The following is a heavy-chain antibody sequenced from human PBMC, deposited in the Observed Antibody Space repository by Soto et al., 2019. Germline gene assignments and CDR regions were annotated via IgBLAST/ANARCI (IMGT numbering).Heavy chain of an antibody. CDR3: ARARLDTPALEY. V-gene: IGHV3-30-3*01. J-gene: IGHJ4*02. CDR2: MSYDGSDK. D-gene: IGHD2-2*01. CDR1: GFSFRSYA. Sequence: QVQLVESGGGVVQPGRSLRLSCAASGFSFRSYAMHWVSQAPGKGLEWVTVMSYDGSDKDYADSVKGRFTISRDNSKNTLYLQMSSPRAEDTAVYYCARARLDTPALEYWGQGTLVTVSS.